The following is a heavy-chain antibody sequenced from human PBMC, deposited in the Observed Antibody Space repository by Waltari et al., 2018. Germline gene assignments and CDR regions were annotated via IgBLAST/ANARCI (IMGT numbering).Heavy chain of an antibody. V-gene: IGHV4-38-2*01. Sequence: QVQLQESGPGLVKPSETLSLTCAVSGYSISSGYYWGWIRQPPGKGLEWIGSIYHSGSTYNNPSLKSRVTISVDTSKNQFSLKLGSVTAADTAVYYCARRGVQGGPDYWGQGTLVTVSS. CDR3: ARRGVQGGPDY. D-gene: IGHD3-10*01. J-gene: IGHJ4*02. CDR2: IYHSGST. CDR1: GYSISSGYY.